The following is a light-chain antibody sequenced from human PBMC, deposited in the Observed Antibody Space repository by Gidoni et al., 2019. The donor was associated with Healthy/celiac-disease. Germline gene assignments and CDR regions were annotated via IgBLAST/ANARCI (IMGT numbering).Light chain of an antibody. Sequence: DIQMTQSPSSLSASVGDRVTITCRASQSISSYFNWYQQKPGKAPKLLIYAASSFPSGVPSRFSGSGSGTDFTLTISSLQPEDFATYYCQQSYSTPLTFGGGTKVEIK. CDR3: QQSYSTPLT. V-gene: IGKV1-39*01. CDR2: AAS. CDR1: QSISSY. J-gene: IGKJ4*01.